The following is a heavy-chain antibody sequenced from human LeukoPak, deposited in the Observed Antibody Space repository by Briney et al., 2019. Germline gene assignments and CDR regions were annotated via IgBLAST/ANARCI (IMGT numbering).Heavy chain of an antibody. CDR3: AREEVDPAGMDV. CDR1: GYTFTSYD. CDR2: VNPNSGNT. V-gene: IGHV1-8*01. Sequence: ASVKVSCKASGYTFTSYDINWVRQATGQGLEWMGWVNPNSGNTGYAQKFQGRVTMTRNTSISTAYMELSSLRSEDTAVYYCAREEVDPAGMDVWGQGTTVTVSS. J-gene: IGHJ6*02. D-gene: IGHD5-12*01.